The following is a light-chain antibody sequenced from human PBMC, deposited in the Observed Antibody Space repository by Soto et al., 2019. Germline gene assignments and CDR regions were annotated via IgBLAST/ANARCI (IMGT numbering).Light chain of an antibody. CDR3: AAWDASLNGYV. J-gene: IGLJ1*01. V-gene: IGLV1-44*01. CDR2: TNT. Sequence: QLVLTQPPSPSGTPGQRVTISCSGSRSNIGSNTVSWYQQVPGTAPKLLIYTNTQRPSGVPDRFSGSKSGTSASLAISGLQSEDEADYYCAAWDASLNGYVFGPGTKVTVL. CDR1: RSNIGSNT.